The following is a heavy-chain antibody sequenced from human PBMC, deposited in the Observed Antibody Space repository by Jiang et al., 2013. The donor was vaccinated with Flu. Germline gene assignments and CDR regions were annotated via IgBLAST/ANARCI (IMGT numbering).Heavy chain of an antibody. Sequence: SGAEVKKPGSSVKVSCKASGGIFRSYGISWVRQAPGQGLEWMGGIIAIFSSPNYAQKFQGRVTITADEPTSTVYMELSSLRSEDTAVYYCVRSAGYHYKNYTDDWGRGTTVTVSS. V-gene: IGHV1-69*01. D-gene: IGHD3-22*01. CDR1: GGIFRSYG. CDR3: VRSAGYHYKNYTDD. J-gene: IGHJ6*03. CDR2: IIAIFSSP.